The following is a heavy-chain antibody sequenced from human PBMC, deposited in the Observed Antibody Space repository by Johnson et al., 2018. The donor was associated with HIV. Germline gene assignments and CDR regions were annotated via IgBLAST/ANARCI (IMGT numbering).Heavy chain of an antibody. D-gene: IGHD3-16*01. CDR2: IWSDGSNK. CDR1: GFTFNSYG. V-gene: IGHV3-33*06. Sequence: VQLLESGGGVVQPGRSLRLSCAASGFTFNSYGMHWVRQAPGKGLEWVAVIWSDGSNKYYADSVKGRFTISRDNSKTTLYLQMNSLRAEDTAVYYCAKPMGGDDAFDIWGQGTTVTVSS. CDR3: AKPMGGDDAFDI. J-gene: IGHJ3*02.